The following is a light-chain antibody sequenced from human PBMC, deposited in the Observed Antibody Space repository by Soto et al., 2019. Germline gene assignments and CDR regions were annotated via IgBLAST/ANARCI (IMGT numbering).Light chain of an antibody. CDR3: QQYGSSGT. CDR1: QTGSNSY. V-gene: IGKV3-20*01. Sequence: DIVLTQSPGTLSLSLGERATLSCRASQTGSNSYLAWYQQKSAPAPRLLIYGVSTRATGIPDRFSGSGSGTDFTLTISRLEPEDFAVYYCQQYGSSGTFGQGTKVDNK. CDR2: GVS. J-gene: IGKJ1*01.